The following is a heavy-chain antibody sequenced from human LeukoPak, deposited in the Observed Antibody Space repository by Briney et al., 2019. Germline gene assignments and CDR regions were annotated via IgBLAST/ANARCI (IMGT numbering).Heavy chain of an antibody. CDR3: ARDQYCSGGSCYLF. Sequence: SVRVSCKASVYTFTGYYMYWVRQAPGQGLEWMGWINPNSGGTNYAQKFQGRVTMTRDTSISTAYMELSRLRSDDTAVYYCARDQYCSGGSCYLFWGQGTLVTVSS. J-gene: IGHJ4*02. V-gene: IGHV1-2*02. CDR2: INPNSGGT. D-gene: IGHD2-15*01. CDR1: VYTFTGYY.